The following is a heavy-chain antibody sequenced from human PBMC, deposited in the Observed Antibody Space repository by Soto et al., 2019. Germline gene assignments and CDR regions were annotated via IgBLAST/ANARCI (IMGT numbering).Heavy chain of an antibody. J-gene: IGHJ6*02. Sequence: QVQLVQSGAEVKKPGASVKVSCKASGYTFTSYGISWVRQAPGQGLEWMGWISAYNGNTNYAQKLQGRVTMTTDTSTSKAYMELRSLRSDDTAVYYCASGARQQLANYYYYGMDVWGQGTTVTVSS. CDR1: GYTFTSYG. CDR3: ASGARQQLANYYYYGMDV. D-gene: IGHD6-13*01. V-gene: IGHV1-18*01. CDR2: ISAYNGNT.